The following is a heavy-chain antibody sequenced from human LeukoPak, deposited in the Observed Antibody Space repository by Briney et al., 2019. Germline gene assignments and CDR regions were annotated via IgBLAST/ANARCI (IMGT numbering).Heavy chain of an antibody. V-gene: IGHV3-23*01. J-gene: IGHJ4*02. CDR2: ISASGCNT. D-gene: IGHD5-18*01. CDR1: GFTFSSYA. Sequence: GGSLRLSCGASGFTFSSYAMTWVRQAPGKGLEWVSAISASGCNTYYADSVKGRFTISRDNSKNTLYLQMNSLRAEDTAVYYCAKDPGGYSYGYFDYWGQGTLVTVSS. CDR3: AKDPGGYSYGYFDY.